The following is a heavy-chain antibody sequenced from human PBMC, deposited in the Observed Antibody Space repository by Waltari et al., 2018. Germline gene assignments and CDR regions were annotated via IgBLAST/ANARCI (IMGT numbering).Heavy chain of an antibody. CDR1: GGTFTNYY. D-gene: IGHD2-2*01. Sequence: QVELQQWGAGVVKPSETLSLTCAVYGGTFTNYYWSWIRQPPEMGLEWIGEINHAGSTYYNPSLRSRVTISFDTSKSQFSLKLSSVTATYTAVYYCARTLSTRIFDSWGQGALVTVSS. J-gene: IGHJ4*02. V-gene: IGHV4-34*01. CDR2: INHAGST. CDR3: ARTLSTRIFDS.